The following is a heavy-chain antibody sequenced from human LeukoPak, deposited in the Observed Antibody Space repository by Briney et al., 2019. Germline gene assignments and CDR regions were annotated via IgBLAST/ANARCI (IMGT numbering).Heavy chain of an antibody. J-gene: IGHJ4*02. V-gene: IGHV3-23*01. CDR3: ARDGMSDYDYFDY. CDR2: ISGSDGRT. D-gene: IGHD5-12*01. Sequence: GGSLRLSCAASGFTFSNYAMSWVRQAPGKGLGWVTAISGSDGRTYYADSVKGRFTISRDNAKNSLYLHMNSLRAEDTAVYYCARDGMSDYDYFDYWGQGTLVTVSS. CDR1: GFTFSNYA.